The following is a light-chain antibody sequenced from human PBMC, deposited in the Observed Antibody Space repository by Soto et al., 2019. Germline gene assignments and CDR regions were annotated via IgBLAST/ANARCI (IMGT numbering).Light chain of an antibody. V-gene: IGLV2-14*01. CDR1: SSDVDNGYNS. Sequence: SVLTQPASVSGSPGQSITISCTGSSSDVDNGYNSVSWYQQHPGKAPKLMIYEVRNRPSGVSNRCSGSTSGNTASLTISGLQAEDEADYYCSSYSTSATAYVFGTGTKVTVL. J-gene: IGLJ1*01. CDR3: SSYSTSATAYV. CDR2: EVR.